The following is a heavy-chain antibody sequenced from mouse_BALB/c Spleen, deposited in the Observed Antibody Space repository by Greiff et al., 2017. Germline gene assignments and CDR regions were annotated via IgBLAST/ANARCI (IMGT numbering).Heavy chain of an antibody. D-gene: IGHD2-4*01. V-gene: IGHV5-9*03. Sequence: DVKLVESGGGLVKPGGSLKLSCAASGFTFSSYTMSWVRQTPEKRLEWVATISSGGGNTYYPDSVKGRFTISRDNAKNNLYLQMSSLRSEDTALYYCARCDYDVAWFAYWGQGTLVTVSA. CDR1: GFTFSSYT. CDR3: ARCDYDVAWFAY. CDR2: ISSGGGNT. J-gene: IGHJ3*01.